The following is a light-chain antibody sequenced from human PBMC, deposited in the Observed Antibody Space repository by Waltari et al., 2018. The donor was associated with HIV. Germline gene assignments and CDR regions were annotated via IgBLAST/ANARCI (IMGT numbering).Light chain of an antibody. Sequence: DIQMTQSPSALSASVGVSVTITCRASETIINWVAWYQQKPVKAPSLLIYKASRLESGVPTRCSGSGSWTEFTLTISSLQPDDFATYYCQQYSTYWTFGQGTKVEVK. CDR3: QQYSTYWT. CDR2: KAS. V-gene: IGKV1-5*03. CDR1: ETIINW. J-gene: IGKJ1*01.